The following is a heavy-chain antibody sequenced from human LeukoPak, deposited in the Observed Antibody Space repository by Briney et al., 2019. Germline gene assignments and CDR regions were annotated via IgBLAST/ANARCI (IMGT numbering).Heavy chain of an antibody. CDR3: ARRPPGIADRGAFDI. D-gene: IGHD6-13*01. V-gene: IGHV5-51*01. J-gene: IGHJ3*02. CDR2: IYPGDSDT. Sequence: GEALKISCKGSGYSFTSYWIGWVRPMPGKGLEWMGIIYPGDSDTRYSPSFQGQVTISADKSISTAYLQWSSLKASDTAMYYCARRPPGIADRGAFDIWGQGTMVTVSS. CDR1: GYSFTSYW.